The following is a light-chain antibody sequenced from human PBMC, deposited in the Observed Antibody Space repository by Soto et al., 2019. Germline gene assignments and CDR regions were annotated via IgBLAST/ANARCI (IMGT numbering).Light chain of an antibody. Sequence: DIQMTQSPSTLSASVGDRVTITCRASQSISSWLAWYQQKPGKAPKLLLYKASSLESRVPSRFSGGGSGTEFTLTISILQPDDFATYYCQQYNSYPTFGQGTKVEIK. CDR3: QQYNSYPT. V-gene: IGKV1-5*03. J-gene: IGKJ1*01. CDR2: KAS. CDR1: QSISSW.